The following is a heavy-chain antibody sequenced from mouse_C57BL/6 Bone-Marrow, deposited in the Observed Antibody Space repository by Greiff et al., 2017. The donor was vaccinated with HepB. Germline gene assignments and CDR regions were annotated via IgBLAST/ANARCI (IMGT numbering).Heavy chain of an antibody. V-gene: IGHV1-55*01. CDR3: ARDSSGYVFAY. J-gene: IGHJ3*01. CDR1: GYTFTSYW. Sequence: QVQLQQPGAELVKPGASVKMSCKASGYTFTSYWITWVKQRPGQGLEWIGDIYPGSGSTNYNEKFKSKATLTVDKSSSTAYMQLSSLTSEDSAVYYCARDSSGYVFAYWGQGTLVTVSA. CDR2: IYPGSGST. D-gene: IGHD3-2*02.